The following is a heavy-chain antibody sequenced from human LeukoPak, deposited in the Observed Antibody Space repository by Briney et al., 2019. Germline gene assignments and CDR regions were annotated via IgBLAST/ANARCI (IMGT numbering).Heavy chain of an antibody. D-gene: IGHD1-26*01. CDR3: ARLAGGSYLTHTNNWFDP. CDR2: IYTGDSDT. J-gene: IGHJ5*02. CDR1: GYTFTSYW. V-gene: IGHV5-51*01. Sequence: GESLKISCKGSGYTFTSYWIGWVRPMPGKGPEWMGIIYTGDSDTRYSPSFQGQVTISADKSISTAYLQWSSLKASDTAMYYCARLAGGSYLTHTNNWFDPWGQGTLVTVSS.